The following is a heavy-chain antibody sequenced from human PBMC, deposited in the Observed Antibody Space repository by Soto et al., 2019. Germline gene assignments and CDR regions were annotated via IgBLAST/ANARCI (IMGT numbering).Heavy chain of an antibody. CDR1: GFTFSDHY. CDR2: VRKKANSYTT. J-gene: IGHJ4*02. Sequence: EVQLVESGGGLVQPGGSLRLSCAASGFTFSDHYMDWVRQAPGKGLEWVGRVRKKANSYTTEYAASVKGRFTISRDDSKNSLYVQMHSLKTEDTAVYYCAKVDSSGSYSFDYWGQGTLVTVSS. V-gene: IGHV3-72*01. D-gene: IGHD3-22*01. CDR3: AKVDSSGSYSFDY.